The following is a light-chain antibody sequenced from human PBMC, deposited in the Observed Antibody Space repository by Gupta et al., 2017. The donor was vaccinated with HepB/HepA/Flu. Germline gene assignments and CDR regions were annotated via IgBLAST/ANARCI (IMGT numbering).Light chain of an antibody. CDR2: AAS. J-gene: IGKJ2*02. CDR1: QSISSY. CDR3: QHRDSTLCT. Sequence: DIKMTQSPSSLSASVGDRVTITCRASQSISSYLNWYQQKPGKAPKLLIYAASSLQSGVPSRFSGSGAGTDFTLTISRLQPEDFATYYCQHRDSTLCTFGQGTKVEIK. V-gene: IGKV1-39*01.